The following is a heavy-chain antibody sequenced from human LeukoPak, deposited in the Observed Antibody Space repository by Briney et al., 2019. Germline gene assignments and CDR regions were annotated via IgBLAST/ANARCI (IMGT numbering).Heavy chain of an antibody. Sequence: TSETLSLTCTVSGGSISSSSYDWGWIRQPPGKGLEWIGSIYYSGSTYYNPSLKSRFTISVDTTKNKFSLKLSSVTAADTAVYYCARHRWIFGVVIYYWGQGTLVTVSS. CDR3: ARHRWIFGVVIYY. J-gene: IGHJ4*02. D-gene: IGHD3-3*01. V-gene: IGHV4-39*01. CDR1: GGSISSSSYD. CDR2: IYYSGST.